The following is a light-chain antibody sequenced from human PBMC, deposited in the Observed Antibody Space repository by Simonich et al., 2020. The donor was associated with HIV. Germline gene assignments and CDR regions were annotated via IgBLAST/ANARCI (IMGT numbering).Light chain of an antibody. CDR2: KAS. Sequence: DIQMTQSPSSLSASVGDRVTITCRARQGISNYLAWYQQKPGKAPKLLSYKASSLESGVPSRFSGSGSGTEFTLTISSLQPDDFATYYCQQYNSYGTFGQGTKVEIK. V-gene: IGKV1-5*03. CDR1: QGISNY. J-gene: IGKJ1*01. CDR3: QQYNSYGT.